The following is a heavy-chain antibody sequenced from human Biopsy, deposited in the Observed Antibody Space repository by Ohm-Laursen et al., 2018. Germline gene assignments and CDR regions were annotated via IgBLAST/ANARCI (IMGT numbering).Heavy chain of an antibody. D-gene: IGHD6-13*01. Sequence: SLRLSCTAFGFRFDDYTMHWVRQRPGQGLASVSGISWISRNTGYADSVKGRFTITRDDALNSLYLQMNSLRAEDTAVYYCAREAALNYSDSWYEAWFDPWGQGTLVTVSS. V-gene: IGHV3-9*01. J-gene: IGHJ5*02. CDR2: ISWISRNT. CDR1: GFRFDDYT. CDR3: AREAALNYSDSWYEAWFDP.